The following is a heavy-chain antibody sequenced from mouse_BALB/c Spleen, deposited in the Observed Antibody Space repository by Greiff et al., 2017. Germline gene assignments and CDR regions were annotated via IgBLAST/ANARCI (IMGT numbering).Heavy chain of an antibody. CDR2: INPSNGGT. J-gene: IGHJ4*01. Sequence: VQLQQSGAELVKPGASVKLSCKASGYTFTSYYMYWVKQRPGQGLEWIGEINPSNGGTNFNEKFKSKATLTVDKSSSTAYMQLSSLTSEDSAVYYCTIGTMITTKVYYAMDYWGQGTSVTVSS. CDR3: TIGTMITTKVYYAMDY. CDR1: GYTFTSYY. D-gene: IGHD2-4*01. V-gene: IGHV1S16*01.